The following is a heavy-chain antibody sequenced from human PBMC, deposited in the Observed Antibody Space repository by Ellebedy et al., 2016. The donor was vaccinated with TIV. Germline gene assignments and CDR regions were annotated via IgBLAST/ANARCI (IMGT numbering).Heavy chain of an antibody. D-gene: IGHD3-9*01. J-gene: IGHJ3*02. CDR3: VKSRNYYDILTGYYVDAFDI. V-gene: IGHV3-7*01. CDR1: GFTFSSFW. Sequence: GGSLRLSXAASGFTFSSFWMSWVRQAPGKGLEWVANIKQDGSEKYYVDSVKGRFTISRDNAKNSLYLQKNSLRAEDTAVYYCVKSRNYYDILTGYYVDAFDIWGQGTMVTVSS. CDR2: IKQDGSEK.